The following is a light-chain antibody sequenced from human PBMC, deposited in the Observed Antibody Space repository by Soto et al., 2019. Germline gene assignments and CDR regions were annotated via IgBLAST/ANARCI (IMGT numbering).Light chain of an antibody. CDR1: QSITTW. CDR3: QHYNMYSPWT. Sequence: DIQMTQSPSTVSAYVGDSVTITCRASQSITTWLAWYQQRPGKAPKLLIYDVSSLQSGVPSRFSGSGSGTEFTLTISSLQPDDFATYYCQHYNMYSPWTFGEGTKVEIK. J-gene: IGKJ1*01. CDR2: DVS. V-gene: IGKV1-5*01.